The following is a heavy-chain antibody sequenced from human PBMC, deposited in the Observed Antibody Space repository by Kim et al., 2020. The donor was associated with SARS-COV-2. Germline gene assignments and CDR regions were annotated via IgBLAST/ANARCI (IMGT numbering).Heavy chain of an antibody. CDR3: ARGGGDYFDY. CDR2: T. V-gene: IGHV4-59*09. J-gene: IGHJ4*02. D-gene: IGHD4-17*01. Sequence: TNSNPSLQSRVTISVDTSKNQFSLKLSSVTAADTAVYYCARGGGDYFDYWGQGTLVTISS.